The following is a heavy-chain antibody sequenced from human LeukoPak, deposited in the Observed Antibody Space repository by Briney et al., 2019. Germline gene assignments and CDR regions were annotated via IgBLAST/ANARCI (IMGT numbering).Heavy chain of an antibody. CDR1: GYILTELS. J-gene: IGHJ5*02. CDR3: ARLVSPVVPAAIGGAPSNWFDP. D-gene: IGHD2-2*01. V-gene: IGHV1-24*01. Sequence: ASVKVSCKVSGYILTELSMHWVRQAPGKGLEWMGGFDPEDGGTIYAQKFQGRVTMTEDTSTDTAYMELSSLRSEDTAVYYCARLVSPVVPAAIGGAPSNWFDPWGQGTLVTVSS. CDR2: FDPEDGGT.